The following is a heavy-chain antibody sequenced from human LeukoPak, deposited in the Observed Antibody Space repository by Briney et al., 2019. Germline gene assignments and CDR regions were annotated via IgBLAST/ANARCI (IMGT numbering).Heavy chain of an antibody. J-gene: IGHJ3*02. D-gene: IGHD2-15*01. CDR2: IYYSGST. CDR1: GGSISSSSYY. CDR3: ARLRGLGPSDAFDI. V-gene: IGHV4-39*01. Sequence: NPSETLSLTCTVSGGSISSSSYYWGWIRQPPGKGLEWIGSIYYSGSTYYNPSLKSRATISVDTSKNQFSLKLSSVTAADTAVYYCARLRGLGPSDAFDIWGQGTMVTVSS.